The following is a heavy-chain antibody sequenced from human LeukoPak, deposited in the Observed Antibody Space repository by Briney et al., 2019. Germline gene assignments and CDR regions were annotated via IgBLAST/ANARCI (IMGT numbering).Heavy chain of an antibody. CDR3: AKDQYDSNGSDY. CDR2: ISYDGSNK. D-gene: IGHD3-22*01. Sequence: PGGSLRLSCAASGFTFSSYGMHWVRQAPGKGLEWVAVISYDGSNKYYAEPVKGRFTISRDNSKNTLYLQMNGLRPEDTAVYYCAKDQYDSNGSDYWGQGTLVTVSS. V-gene: IGHV3-30*18. CDR1: GFTFSSYG. J-gene: IGHJ4*02.